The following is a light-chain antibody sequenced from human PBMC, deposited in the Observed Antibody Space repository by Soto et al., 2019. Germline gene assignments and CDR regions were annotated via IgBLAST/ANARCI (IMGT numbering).Light chain of an antibody. V-gene: IGLV7-43*01. Sequence: QAVVTQEPSLTVSPGGTVTLTCASSTGAVTSGYYPNWFQQKPGQAPRSLIFSTSSKHSWTPARFSGSLLGGKAALTLSYVQPEDEAEYYCLLYDGDARVFGGGTKVTVL. CDR3: LLYDGDARV. CDR1: TGAVTSGYY. J-gene: IGLJ2*01. CDR2: STS.